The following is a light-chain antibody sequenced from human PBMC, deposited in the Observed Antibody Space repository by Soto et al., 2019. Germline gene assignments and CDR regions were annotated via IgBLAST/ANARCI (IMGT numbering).Light chain of an antibody. CDR2: DAS. CDR1: QSVSYN. J-gene: IGKJ4*01. V-gene: IGKV3D-15*01. Sequence: ETVMTQSPATLSVSPGDRATLSCSASQSVSYNLAWYQQKPGQAPRLLIYDASTRATGIPARFSGGASGTEFTLTISSLLSEDFAVYYCQQYNNWPLTFGGGTKVEMK. CDR3: QQYNNWPLT.